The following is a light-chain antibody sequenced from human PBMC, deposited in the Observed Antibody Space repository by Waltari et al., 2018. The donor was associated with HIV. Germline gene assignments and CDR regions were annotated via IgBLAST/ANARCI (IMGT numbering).Light chain of an antibody. CDR1: QSVGSW. V-gene: IGKV1-5*03. CDR3: QQYNTVPS. CDR2: KAS. Sequence: DIHLTQFPSTLSAFLWDRVTITCQASQSVGSWLAWYPHKTGKAPKLLIHKASVLESGVSSRFSGSGSETEFTLSIDSLEPDDFATYYCQQYNTVPSFGQGTRLEMK. J-gene: IGKJ5*01.